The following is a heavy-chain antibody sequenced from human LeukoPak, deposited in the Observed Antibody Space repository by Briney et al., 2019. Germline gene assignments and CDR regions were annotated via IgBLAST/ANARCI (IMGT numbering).Heavy chain of an antibody. D-gene: IGHD5-18*01. CDR2: ISGSGGST. V-gene: IGHV3-23*01. CDR1: GFTFSSYA. Sequence: PGGSLRLSCAASGFTFSSYAMSWVRQAPGKGLEWVSAISGSGGSTYYADSVKGRFTISRDNSKNTLYLQMNSLRAEDTAVYYCAREFGRYSYGYVPYGMDVWGKGTTVTVSS. J-gene: IGHJ6*04. CDR3: AREFGRYSYGYVPYGMDV.